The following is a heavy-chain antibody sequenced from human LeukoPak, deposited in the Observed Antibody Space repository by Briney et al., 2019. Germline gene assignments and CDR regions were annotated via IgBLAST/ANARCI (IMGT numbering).Heavy chain of an antibody. CDR2: IYYTGST. D-gene: IGHD2-15*01. CDR1: GGSISSYY. V-gene: IGHV4-59*08. J-gene: IGHJ4*02. Sequence: SETLSLTCNVSGGSISSYYWSWIRQSPGKGLEWIGFIYYTGSTNHNPSLKSRVTISVDTSKNQISLKLSSVTAADTAVYYCARVLGYCSGGSCYGYFDYWGQGTLVTVSS. CDR3: ARVLGYCSGGSCYGYFDY.